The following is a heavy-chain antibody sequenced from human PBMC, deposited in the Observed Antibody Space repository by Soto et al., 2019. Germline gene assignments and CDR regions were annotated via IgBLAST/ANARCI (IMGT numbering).Heavy chain of an antibody. CDR2: LIPIFGTA. Sequence: QVQLVQSGAEVKKPGSSVKVSCKASGGTFSSYSISWVRQAPGQGLEWMGALIPIFGTANSAHKFQGRVTITADESTSTAYMELSSLRSEDTAVYYCASSVAKYYDYGMDVWGQGTTVTVAS. CDR3: ASSVAKYYDYGMDV. CDR1: GGTFSSYS. J-gene: IGHJ6*02. V-gene: IGHV1-69*12. D-gene: IGHD5-12*01.